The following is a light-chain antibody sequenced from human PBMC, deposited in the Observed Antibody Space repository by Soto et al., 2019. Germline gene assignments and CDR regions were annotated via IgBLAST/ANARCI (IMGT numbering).Light chain of an antibody. J-gene: IGLJ2*01. CDR2: DVS. Sequence: QSALTQPASVSGSPGQSITISCTGTSSDVGGYNYVSWYQQHPGKAPKLMIYDVSNRTSGVSNRFSGSKSGNTASLTISGLQAEDEADYYCSSYTSSSTLAFGGGTQLTVL. CDR3: SSYTSSSTLA. V-gene: IGLV2-14*01. CDR1: SSDVGGYNY.